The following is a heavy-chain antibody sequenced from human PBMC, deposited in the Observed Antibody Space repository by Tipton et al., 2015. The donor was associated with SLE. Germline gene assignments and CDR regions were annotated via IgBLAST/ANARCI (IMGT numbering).Heavy chain of an antibody. CDR1: GFTFRSYG. CDR3: AKGLSPRDAFDI. J-gene: IGHJ3*02. V-gene: IGHV3-33*06. CDR2: IWSDGTTK. Sequence: SLRLSCAASGFTFRSYGMHWVRQAPGKGLEWVAVIWSDGTTKYYVDSVKGRFTISRDNSKNTLYLQMNSLRAEDTAVYYCAKGLSPRDAFDIWGQGTMVTVSS.